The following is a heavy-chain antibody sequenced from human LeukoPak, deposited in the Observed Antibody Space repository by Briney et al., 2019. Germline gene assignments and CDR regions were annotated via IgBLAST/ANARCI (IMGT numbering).Heavy chain of an antibody. Sequence: ASVKVSYKASGYTFTGYYMHWVRQAPGQGLEWMGRINPNSGGTNYAQKFQGRVTMTRDTSISTAYMELSRLRSDDTAVYYCARGEIVGATKLKIMPDYWGQGTLVTVSS. D-gene: IGHD1-26*01. CDR2: INPNSGGT. V-gene: IGHV1-2*06. CDR3: ARGEIVGATKLKIMPDY. J-gene: IGHJ4*02. CDR1: GYTFTGYY.